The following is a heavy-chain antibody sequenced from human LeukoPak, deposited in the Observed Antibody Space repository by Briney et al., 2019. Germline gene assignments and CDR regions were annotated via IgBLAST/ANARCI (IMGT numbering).Heavy chain of an antibody. CDR2: INSDGSST. D-gene: IGHD2/OR15-2a*01. CDR1: GFTFSSYW. Sequence: GGSLRLSCAASGFTFSSYWMHWVRQAPGKGLVWVSRINSDGSSTSYADSVKGRFTISRDNAKNTLYLQTNSLRAEDTAVYYCARDRPLLAFDMWGQGTMVTVYS. V-gene: IGHV3-74*01. J-gene: IGHJ3*02. CDR3: ARDRPLLAFDM.